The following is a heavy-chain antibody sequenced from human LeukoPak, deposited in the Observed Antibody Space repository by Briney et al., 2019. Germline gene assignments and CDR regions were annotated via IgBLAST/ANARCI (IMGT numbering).Heavy chain of an antibody. CDR2: IYYSGST. CDR3: ARDSYYYDSSGYRSGYYYYMDV. CDR1: GGSISSSSYY. J-gene: IGHJ6*03. V-gene: IGHV4-39*07. Sequence: SETLSLTCTVSGGSISSSSYYWGWIRQPPGKGLEWIGSIYYSGSTYYNPSLKSRVTISVDTSKNQFSLKLSSVTAADMAVYYCARDSYYYDSSGYRSGYYYYMDVWGKGTTVTVSS. D-gene: IGHD3-22*01.